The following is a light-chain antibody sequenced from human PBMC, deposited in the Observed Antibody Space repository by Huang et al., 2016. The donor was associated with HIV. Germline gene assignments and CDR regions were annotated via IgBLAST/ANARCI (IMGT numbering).Light chain of an antibody. V-gene: IGKV1-39*01. Sequence: DIQMTQSPSSLSASVGDRVTITCRTSDNLANSLNWYQQKSGAAPVLLIYGASNLQTGVSSRFSVGGSGTDFTLTIPNLRPEDFATYYCQQSHSIPHTFGQGTRLE. CDR1: DNLANS. CDR2: GAS. J-gene: IGKJ2*01. CDR3: QQSHSIPHT.